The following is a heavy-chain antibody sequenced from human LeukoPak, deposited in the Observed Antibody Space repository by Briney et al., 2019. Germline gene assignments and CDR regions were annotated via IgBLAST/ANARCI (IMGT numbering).Heavy chain of an antibody. CDR1: GGSISSYY. CDR3: ARVGYDFWSGPNWFDP. CDR2: IYYSGST. Sequence: PSETLSLTCTVSGGSISSYYWSWIRQPPGKGLEWIGYIYYSGSTNYNPSLKSRVTISVDTSKNQFSLKLRSVTAADTAVYYCARVGYDFWSGPNWFDPWGQGTLVTVSS. J-gene: IGHJ5*02. D-gene: IGHD3-3*01. V-gene: IGHV4-59*08.